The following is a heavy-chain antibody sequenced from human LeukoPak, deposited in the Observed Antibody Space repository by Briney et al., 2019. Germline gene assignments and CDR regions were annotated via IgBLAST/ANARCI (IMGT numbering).Heavy chain of an antibody. CDR2: IYYTGST. D-gene: IGHD6-6*01. J-gene: IGHJ5*02. CDR1: GGSIGSYY. Sequence: SETQSLTCTVSGGSIGSYYWSWIRQPPGKGLEWIGYIYYTGSTNFNPSLKSRVTMSVDTSKSQFSLKLSSVTAADTAMYYCARDGPYSSSSNWFDPWGQGTLVTVSS. CDR3: ARDGPYSSSSNWFDP. V-gene: IGHV4-59*01.